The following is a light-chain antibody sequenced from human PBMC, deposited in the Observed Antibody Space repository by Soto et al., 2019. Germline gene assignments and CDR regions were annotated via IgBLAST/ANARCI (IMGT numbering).Light chain of an antibody. Sequence: QSVVSQPASVSGSRGRSITISCTGTSSGGXXCNYVSWYQQHPGKAPKLMIYEVSNRPSGVSNRLSGPKSGNRESLTISGLQADDEADYYCCAYGSTTTPVFASGTKVTVL. CDR3: CAYGSTTTPV. J-gene: IGLJ1*01. CDR2: EVS. V-gene: IGLV2-14*01. CDR1: SSGGXXCNY.